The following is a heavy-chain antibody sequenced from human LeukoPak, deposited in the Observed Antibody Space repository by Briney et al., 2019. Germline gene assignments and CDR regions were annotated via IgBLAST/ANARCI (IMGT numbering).Heavy chain of an antibody. CDR3: AKGRSGIAAAGLNY. Sequence: GGSLRLSCAASGFTFSSYAMSWVRQAPGKGLEWVSVISGSSDITYYADSVKGRFTISRDNSKNTLYLQMNSLRAEDTAVYYCAKGRSGIAAAGLNYWGQGTLVTVSS. J-gene: IGHJ4*02. CDR2: ISGSSDIT. V-gene: IGHV3-23*01. CDR1: GFTFSSYA. D-gene: IGHD6-13*01.